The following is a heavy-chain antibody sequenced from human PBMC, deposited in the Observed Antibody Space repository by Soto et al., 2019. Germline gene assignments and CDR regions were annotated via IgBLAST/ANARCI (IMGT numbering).Heavy chain of an antibody. CDR1: GYTFTSYY. V-gene: IGHV1-46*01. J-gene: IGHJ4*02. Sequence: ASVKVSCKAFGYTFTSYYMHWVRQAPGQGLEWMGIINPSGGSTSYAQKFQGRATMTRDTSTSTVYMELSSLRSEDTAVYYCARDGDLYDFWSGYLSYFDYWGQGTLVTVSS. D-gene: IGHD3-3*01. CDR3: ARDGDLYDFWSGYLSYFDY. CDR2: INPSGGST.